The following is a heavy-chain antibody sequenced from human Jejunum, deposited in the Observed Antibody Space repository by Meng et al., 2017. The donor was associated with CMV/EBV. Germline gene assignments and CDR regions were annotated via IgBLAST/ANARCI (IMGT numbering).Heavy chain of an antibody. V-gene: IGHV3-7*01. CDR3: ARRWFGELLSYYFDH. CDR2: INHDGSEK. D-gene: IGHD3-10*01. J-gene: IGHJ4*02. Sequence: FAFSNFWMSVVRQAPGKGLELVADINHDGSEKYYVDSVKGRLTISRDNTKNSLHLQMNSLRAEDTAVYYCARRWFGELLSYYFDHWGQGTLVTVSS. CDR1: FAFSNFW.